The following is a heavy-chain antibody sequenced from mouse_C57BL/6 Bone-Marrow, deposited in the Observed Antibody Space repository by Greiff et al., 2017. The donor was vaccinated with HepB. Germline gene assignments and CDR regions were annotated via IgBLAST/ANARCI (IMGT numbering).Heavy chain of an antibody. CDR2: IYPGSGST. CDR1: GYTFTSYW. Sequence: QVQLQQSGAELVKPGASVKMSCKASGYTFTSYWITWVKQRPGQGLEWIGDIYPGSGSTNYNEKFKSKATLTVDTSSSTAYMQLSSLTSEDSAVYYCARDYDYPHWYFDVWGTGTTVTVSS. J-gene: IGHJ1*03. D-gene: IGHD2-4*01. V-gene: IGHV1-55*01. CDR3: ARDYDYPHWYFDV.